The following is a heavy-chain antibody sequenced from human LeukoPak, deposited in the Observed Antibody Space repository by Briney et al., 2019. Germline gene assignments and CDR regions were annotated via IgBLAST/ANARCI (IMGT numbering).Heavy chain of an antibody. CDR2: ISSSSSYI. D-gene: IGHD3-10*01. J-gene: IGHJ6*03. CDR1: GFTFSSYS. Sequence: GGSLRLSCAASGFTFSSYSMNWVRQAPGKGLEWVSSISSSSSYIYYADSVKGRFTISRDNAKNSPYLQMNSLRAEDTAVYYCARAGIPSMVRGVSFRYYYYMDVWGKGTTVTISS. CDR3: ARAGIPSMVRGVSFRYYYYMDV. V-gene: IGHV3-21*01.